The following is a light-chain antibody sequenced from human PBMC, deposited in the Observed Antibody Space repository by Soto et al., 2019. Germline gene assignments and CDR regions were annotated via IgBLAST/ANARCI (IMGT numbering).Light chain of an antibody. J-gene: IGKJ1*01. V-gene: IGKV2-30*01. CDR1: QDLVYSDGHTY. Sequence: DVVMTQSPLSLPVTLGQPASISCRSSQDLVYSDGHTYLNWYQQRPGQSPRRLIYKVSNRDSGVPDRFSGSGSGSDFTLKTSRVEPEDVATYYCMQGGHWPWTFGQGTKVEIK. CDR3: MQGGHWPWT. CDR2: KVS.